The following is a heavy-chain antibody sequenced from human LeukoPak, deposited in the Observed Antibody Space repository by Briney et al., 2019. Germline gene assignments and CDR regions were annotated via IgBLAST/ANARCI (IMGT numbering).Heavy chain of an antibody. Sequence: PGGSLRLSCAPSGFSFSNFWMSWVRQAPGRGLQWVANIHPEGNEKYHVESVKGRFTISRDNARNLVFLQMNGLRVEDTAVYYCARGDDFSGDHWGQGTLVTVSS. J-gene: IGHJ4*02. CDR2: IHPEGNEK. CDR3: ARGDDFSGDH. V-gene: IGHV3-7*04. CDR1: GFSFSNFW. D-gene: IGHD1-1*01.